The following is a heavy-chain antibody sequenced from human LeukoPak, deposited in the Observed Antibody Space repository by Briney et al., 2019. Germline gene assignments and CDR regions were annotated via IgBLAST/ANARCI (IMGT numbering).Heavy chain of an antibody. CDR3: ARDRSSGYYGNSDY. CDR2: ISSSSLTT. CDR1: GFTFSSYS. J-gene: IGHJ4*02. Sequence: GGSLRLSCAASGFTFSSYSMNWVRQAPGKGLEWVSYISSSSLTTYYADSVKGRLTISRDNAKNSLYLQMTSLRDEDTAVYYCARDRSSGYYGNSDYWGQGTLVTVSS. D-gene: IGHD3-22*01. V-gene: IGHV3-48*02.